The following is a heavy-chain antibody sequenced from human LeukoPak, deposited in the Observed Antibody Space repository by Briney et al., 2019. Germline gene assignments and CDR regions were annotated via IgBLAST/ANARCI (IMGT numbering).Heavy chain of an antibody. CDR2: INPGNGNT. D-gene: IGHD3-22*01. Sequence: GASVKLSCKASGYTFTTYTIHWVRQAPGQRLQWMGWINPGNGNTKYSQEFQGRVTITRDTSASTAYMELSSLRSEDMAVYYCARARRHYESSGFSDFFDYWGQGTLVTVSS. V-gene: IGHV1-3*03. J-gene: IGHJ4*02. CDR3: ARARRHYESSGFSDFFDY. CDR1: GYTFTTYT.